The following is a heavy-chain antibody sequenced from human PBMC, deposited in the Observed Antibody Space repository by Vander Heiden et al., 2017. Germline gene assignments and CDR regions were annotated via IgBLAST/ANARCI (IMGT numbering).Heavy chain of an antibody. Sequence: EVQLVESGGGLVQPGRSLRLSCAASGLPFDDYAMHWVRQAPGKGLEWVSGISWNSGSIGYADSVKGRFTISRDNAKNSLYLQMNSLRAEDTALYYCAKDKLAVAGTRYYGMDVWGQGTTVTVSS. V-gene: IGHV3-9*01. CDR2: ISWNSGSI. D-gene: IGHD6-19*01. J-gene: IGHJ6*02. CDR3: AKDKLAVAGTRYYGMDV. CDR1: GLPFDDYA.